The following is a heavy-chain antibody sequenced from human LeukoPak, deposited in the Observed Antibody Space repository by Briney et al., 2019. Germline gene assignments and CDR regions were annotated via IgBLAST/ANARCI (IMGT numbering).Heavy chain of an antibody. V-gene: IGHV3-23*01. CDR1: GFTFSDYA. J-gene: IGHJ4*02. Sequence: GGSLRLSCAASGFTFSDYAMSWVRQAPGKGLEWVSTIFKTGDTAHYADIVRGRFTISRDNSKNTLSLQMNSLRAEHTGIYYCAKLWARHVSSFDYWGQGGLVTASS. CDR2: IFKTGDTA. D-gene: IGHD3-16*02. CDR3: AKLWARHVSSFDY.